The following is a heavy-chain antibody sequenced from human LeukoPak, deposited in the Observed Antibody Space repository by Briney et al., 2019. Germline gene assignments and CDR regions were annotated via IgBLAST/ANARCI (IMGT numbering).Heavy chain of an antibody. Sequence: ETGGSLRLSCAASGFTFSSYAMSWVRQAPGKGLEWVSAISGSGGSTYYADSVKGRFTISRDNSKNTLYLQMNSLRAEDTAVYYCAKGVGSSWYGYFDYWGQGTLVTVSS. V-gene: IGHV3-23*01. CDR2: ISGSGGST. CDR3: AKGVGSSWYGYFDY. J-gene: IGHJ4*02. CDR1: GFTFSSYA. D-gene: IGHD6-13*01.